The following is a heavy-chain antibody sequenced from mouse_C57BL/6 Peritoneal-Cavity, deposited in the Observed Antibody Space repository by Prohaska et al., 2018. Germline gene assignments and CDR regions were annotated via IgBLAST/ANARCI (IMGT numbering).Heavy chain of an antibody. V-gene: IGHV1-19*01. J-gene: IGHJ4*01. CDR3: ARGADYEGGYYAMDY. CDR2: INPYNGGT. CDR1: GYTFTDYY. Sequence: KPGASVKMSCKASGYTFTDYYMNWVKQSHGKSLEWIGVINPYNGGTSYNQKFKGKATLTVDKSSSTAYMELNSLTAEDSAGDYCARGADYEGGYYAMDYWGQGTSVTVSS. D-gene: IGHD2-4*01.